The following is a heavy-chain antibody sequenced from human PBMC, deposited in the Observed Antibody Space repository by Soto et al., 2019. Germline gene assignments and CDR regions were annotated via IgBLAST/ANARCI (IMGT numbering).Heavy chain of an antibody. V-gene: IGHV1-69*02. CDR1: GGTFSSYT. D-gene: IGHD3-10*01. J-gene: IGHJ6*02. Sequence: SVKVSCKASGGTFSSYTISWVRQAPGQGLEWMGRIIPILGIANYAQKFQGRVTITADKSTSTAYMELSSLRSEDTAVYYCAGSSSPQGKWDGVLWFGEITPVDVWGQGTTVTVAS. CDR2: IIPILGIA. CDR3: AGSSSPQGKWDGVLWFGEITPVDV.